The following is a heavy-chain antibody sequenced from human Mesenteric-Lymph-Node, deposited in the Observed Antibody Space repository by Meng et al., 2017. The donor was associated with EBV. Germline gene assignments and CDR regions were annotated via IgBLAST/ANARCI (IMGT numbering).Heavy chain of an antibody. V-gene: IGHV6-1*01. J-gene: IGHJ2*01. CDR1: GDSVSSSSAA. Sequence: QVQLQQSGPXLVKPXXXLSLTCVIPGDSVSSSSAAWTWIRQSPSRGLEWLGRTYYRSKWYNDYAVFVKSRITINPDTSKNQFSLQLNSVTPEDTAVYYCARGATSVFDLWGRGTLVTVSS. CDR2: TYYRSKWYN. CDR3: ARGATSVFDL.